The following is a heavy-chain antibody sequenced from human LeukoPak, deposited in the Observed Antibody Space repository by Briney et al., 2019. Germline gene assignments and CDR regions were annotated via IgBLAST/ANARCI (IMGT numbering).Heavy chain of an antibody. J-gene: IGHJ3*02. CDR3: AKDSSGYLLLDAFDI. Sequence: GRSLRLSCAASGFTFSSYAMHWVRQAPGKGLEWVAVISYDGSNKYYADSVKGRFTISRDNSKNTLYLQMNSLRAEDTAVYYCAKDSSGYLLLDAFDIWGQGTMVTVSS. V-gene: IGHV3-30*04. CDR1: GFTFSSYA. CDR2: ISYDGSNK. D-gene: IGHD3-22*01.